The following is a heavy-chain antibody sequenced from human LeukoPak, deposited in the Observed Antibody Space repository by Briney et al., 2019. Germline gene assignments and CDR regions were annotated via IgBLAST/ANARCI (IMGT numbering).Heavy chain of an antibody. Sequence: ASVKVSCKASGYTFTGYYMHWVRQAPGQGLEWMGWINPNSGGTNYAQKFQGRVTMTRDTSISTAYMELNSLRSDDTAVYYCARALSHYGDYDFGYWGQGTLVTVSS. CDR2: INPNSGGT. V-gene: IGHV1-2*02. CDR1: GYTFTGYY. D-gene: IGHD4-17*01. CDR3: ARALSHYGDYDFGY. J-gene: IGHJ4*02.